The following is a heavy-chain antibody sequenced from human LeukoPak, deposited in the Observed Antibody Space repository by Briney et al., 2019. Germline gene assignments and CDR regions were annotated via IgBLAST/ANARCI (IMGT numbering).Heavy chain of an antibody. D-gene: IGHD6-19*01. CDR3: ARGLRAVAGTGSDY. V-gene: IGHV4-34*01. J-gene: IGHJ4*02. Sequence: SETLSLTCAVYGGSFSGYYWSWIRQPPGKGLEWIGEINHSGSTNYNPSLKSRVTISVDTSKNQFSLKLSSVTAADTAVYYCARGLRAVAGTGSDYWGQGTPVTVSS. CDR1: GGSFSGYY. CDR2: INHSGST.